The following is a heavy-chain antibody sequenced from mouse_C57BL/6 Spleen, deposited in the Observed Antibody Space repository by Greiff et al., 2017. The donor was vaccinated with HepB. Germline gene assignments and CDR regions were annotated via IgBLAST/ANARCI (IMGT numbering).Heavy chain of an antibody. V-gene: IGHV1-64*01. Sequence: QVQLQQPGAELVKPGASVKLSCKASGYTFTSYWMHWVKQRPGQGLEWIGMIHPNSGSTNYNEKFKSKATLTVDKSSRTAYVQLNSLTSEDSAVYYCARGLITTVLAKAMDYWGQGTSVTVSS. CDR2: IHPNSGST. D-gene: IGHD1-1*01. CDR1: GYTFTSYW. J-gene: IGHJ4*01. CDR3: ARGLITTVLAKAMDY.